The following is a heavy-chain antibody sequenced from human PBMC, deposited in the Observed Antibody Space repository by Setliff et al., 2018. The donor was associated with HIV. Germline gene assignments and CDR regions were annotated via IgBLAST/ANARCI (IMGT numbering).Heavy chain of an antibody. CDR3: ATYSSAWFEFFQH. Sequence: PSETLSLTCTVSGVSTSSTSHYWGWIRQPPGKGLEWIGYIYYGGSTKYNPSLRSRVTISADTSKNQFSLKLTSVTAADTAVYYCATYSSAWFEFFQHWGLGTLVTVSS. CDR1: GVSTSSTSHY. V-gene: IGHV4-61*05. J-gene: IGHJ1*01. CDR2: IYYGGST. D-gene: IGHD6-19*01.